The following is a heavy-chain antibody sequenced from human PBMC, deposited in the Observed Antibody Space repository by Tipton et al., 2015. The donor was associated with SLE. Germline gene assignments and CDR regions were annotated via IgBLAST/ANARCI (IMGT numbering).Heavy chain of an antibody. CDR3: ARQQQLVQLDY. Sequence: LRLSCTVSGGSISSSSYYWGWIRQPPGKGLEWIGSIYYSGSTYYNPSLKSRVTISVDTSKNQFSLKLSSVTAADTAVYYCARQQQLVQLDYWGQGTLVTVSS. CDR1: GGSISSSSYY. J-gene: IGHJ4*02. V-gene: IGHV4-39*01. CDR2: IYYSGST. D-gene: IGHD6-6*01.